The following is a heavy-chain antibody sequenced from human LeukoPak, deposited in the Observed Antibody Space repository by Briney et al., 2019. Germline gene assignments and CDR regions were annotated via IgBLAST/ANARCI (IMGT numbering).Heavy chain of an antibody. CDR2: INGGGGST. J-gene: IGHJ4*02. CDR1: GFTFSNSA. Sequence: PGGSLRLSCAASGFTFSNSAMSWVRQAPGKGLEWVSAINGGGGSTYYADSVKGRFTISRDNSKNTLYLQMNSLRAEDTAVYYCAKAPGGIVGYWGQGTLVTVSS. D-gene: IGHD3-16*01. V-gene: IGHV3-23*01. CDR3: AKAPGGIVGY.